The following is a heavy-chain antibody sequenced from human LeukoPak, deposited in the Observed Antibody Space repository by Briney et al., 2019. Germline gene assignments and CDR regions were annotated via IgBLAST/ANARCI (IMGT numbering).Heavy chain of an antibody. V-gene: IGHV3-21*03. J-gene: IGHJ4*02. D-gene: IGHD6-13*01. Sequence: NPGGSLRLSCAASGFSINDYAMTWVRQAPGKGLEWVSSITSSSSFIYYADSVKGRFTISRDNAKNSLFLQMNSLRADDTAVYFCARVVGISAAGDYWGQGTLVTVSS. CDR3: ARVVGISAAGDY. CDR2: ITSSSSFI. CDR1: GFSINDYA.